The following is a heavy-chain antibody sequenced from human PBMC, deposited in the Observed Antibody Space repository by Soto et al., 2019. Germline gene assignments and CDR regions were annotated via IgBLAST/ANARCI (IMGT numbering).Heavy chain of an antibody. CDR1: GGTFSSYA. CDR3: ARDLYYGMDV. Sequence: GASVKVSCKASGGTFSSYAISWVRQAPGQGLEWMGGIIPIFGTANYAQKFQGRVTITADESTSTAYMELRSLRSDDTAVYYCARDLYYGMDVWGQGTTVTVSS. J-gene: IGHJ6*02. V-gene: IGHV1-69*13. CDR2: IIPIFGTA.